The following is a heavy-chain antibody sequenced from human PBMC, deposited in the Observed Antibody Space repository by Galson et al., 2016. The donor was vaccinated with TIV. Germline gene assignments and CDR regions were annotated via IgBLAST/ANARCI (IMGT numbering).Heavy chain of an antibody. Sequence: SVKVSCKASGYTFTHYPIHWVRQAPGQRLEWMGWINAGNGNTKFSQKIQGRVTITTDTSASTAYMELTSLRSEDTAVYYCARPLYCGGDCYEYVLWGQGTLVTVSS. J-gene: IGHJ4*02. V-gene: IGHV1-3*01. D-gene: IGHD2-21*02. CDR2: INAGNGNT. CDR1: GYTFTHYP. CDR3: ARPLYCGGDCYEYVL.